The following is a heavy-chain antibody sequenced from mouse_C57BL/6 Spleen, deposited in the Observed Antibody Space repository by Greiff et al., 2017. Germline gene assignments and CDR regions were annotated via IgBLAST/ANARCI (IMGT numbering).Heavy chain of an antibody. V-gene: IGHV2-2*01. Sequence: VQLQQSGPGLVQPSQSLSITCTVSGFSLTSYGVHWVRQSPGKGLEWLGVIWSGGSTDYNAAFISRLGISKDNSKSQVFFKMNSLQADDTAIYYCARKGGSSWYFDVWGTGTTVTVSS. CDR2: IWSGGST. CDR3: ARKGGSSWYFDV. CDR1: GFSLTSYG. D-gene: IGHD1-1*01. J-gene: IGHJ1*03.